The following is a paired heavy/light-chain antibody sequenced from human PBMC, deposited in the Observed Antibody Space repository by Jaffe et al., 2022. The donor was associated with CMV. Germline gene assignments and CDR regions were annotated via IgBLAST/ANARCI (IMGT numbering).Heavy chain of an antibody. D-gene: IGHD3-3*01. CDR3: ARDFFGLPNWFDP. CDR2: IYTSGST. Sequence: QVQLQESGPGLVKPSETLSLTCTVSGGSISSYYWSWIRQPAGKGLEWIGRIYTSGSTNYNPSLKSRVTMSVDTSKNQFSLKLSSVTAADTAVYYCARDFFGLPNWFDPWGQGTLVTVSS. V-gene: IGHV4-4*07. CDR1: GGSISSYY. J-gene: IGHJ5*02.
Light chain of an antibody. CDR3: QSYDSSLSAL. V-gene: IGLV1-40*01. CDR1: SSNIGAGYD. J-gene: IGLJ2*01. Sequence: QSVLTQPPSVSGAPGQRVTISCTGSSSNIGAGYDVHWYQQLPGTAPKLLIYGNSNRPSGVPDRFSGSKSGTSASLAITGLQAEDEADYYCQSYDSSLSALFGGGTKLTVL. CDR2: GNS.